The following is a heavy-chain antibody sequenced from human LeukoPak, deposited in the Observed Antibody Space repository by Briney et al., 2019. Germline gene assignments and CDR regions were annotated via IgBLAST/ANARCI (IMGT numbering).Heavy chain of an antibody. V-gene: IGHV4-59*01. CDR2: IYYSGST. Sequence: PSETLSLTCTVSGGSISSYYWSWIRQPPGKGLEWIGYIYYSGSTNYNPSLKNRVTISVDTSKIQFSLKLSSVTAADTAVYYCAREAYDILTGYSYYFDYWGQGTLVTVSS. CDR1: GGSISSYY. J-gene: IGHJ4*02. D-gene: IGHD3-9*01. CDR3: AREAYDILTGYSYYFDY.